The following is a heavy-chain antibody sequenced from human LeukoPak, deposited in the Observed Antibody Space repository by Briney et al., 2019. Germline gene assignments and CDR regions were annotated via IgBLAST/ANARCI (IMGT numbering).Heavy chain of an antibody. V-gene: IGHV3-30-3*01. CDR2: ISYDGSNK. J-gene: IGHJ4*02. CDR3: ARLSYDILTGYYDPDY. Sequence: PGGSLRLSCAASGFTFSIYAMHWVRQAPGKGLEWVAVISYDGSNKYYADSVKGRFTISKDNSKNTLYLQMNSLRAEDTAVYYCARLSYDILTGYYDPDYWGQGTLVTVSS. D-gene: IGHD3-9*01. CDR1: GFTFSIYA.